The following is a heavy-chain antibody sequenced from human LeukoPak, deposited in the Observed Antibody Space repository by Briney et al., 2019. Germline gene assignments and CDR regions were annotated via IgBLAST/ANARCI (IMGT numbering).Heavy chain of an antibody. CDR1: GYTFTGYY. J-gene: IGHJ6*02. D-gene: IGHD4-17*01. CDR3: ARDIYGDYAGMDV. V-gene: IGHV1-2*02. Sequence: ASVKVSCKASGYTFTGYYMHWVRQAPGQGPEWMGWINPNSGGTNYAQKFQGRVTMTRDTSISTAYMELSRLRSDDTAVYYCARDIYGDYAGMDVWGQGTTVTVSS. CDR2: INPNSGGT.